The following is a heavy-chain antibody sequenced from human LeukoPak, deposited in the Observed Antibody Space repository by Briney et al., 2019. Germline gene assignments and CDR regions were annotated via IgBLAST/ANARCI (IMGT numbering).Heavy chain of an antibody. D-gene: IGHD6-13*01. CDR3: ARTPGYSSNLRNAFDI. Sequence: ASVKVSCKASGYTFTSYDINWVRQATGQGLEWMGWMNPNSANKGYAQKFQGRVTMTRNTSINTVYMELSSLRSEDTAVYYCARTPGYSSNLRNAFDIWGQGTMVTVSS. CDR1: GYTFTSYD. CDR2: MNPNSANK. V-gene: IGHV1-8*01. J-gene: IGHJ3*02.